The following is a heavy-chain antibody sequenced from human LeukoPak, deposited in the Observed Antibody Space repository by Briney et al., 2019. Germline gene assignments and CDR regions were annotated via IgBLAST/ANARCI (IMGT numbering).Heavy chain of an antibody. CDR3: ARGSGWYAGPDY. CDR2: IIPIFGTA. CDR1: GGTFGSYA. J-gene: IGHJ4*02. D-gene: IGHD6-19*01. Sequence: SVKVSCKASGGTFGSYAISWVRQAPGQGLEWMGRIIPIFGTANYAQKFQGRVTITTDESTSTAYMELSSLRSEDTAVYYCARGSGWYAGPDYWGQGTLVTVSS. V-gene: IGHV1-69*05.